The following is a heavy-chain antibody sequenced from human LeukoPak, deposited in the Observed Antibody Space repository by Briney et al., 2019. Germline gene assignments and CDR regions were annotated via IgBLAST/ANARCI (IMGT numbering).Heavy chain of an antibody. Sequence: PGGSLRLSCAASGSTFSSYAMNWVRQAPGKGLEWVSSIDSSSSYIYYADSVKGRFTISRANAKNSLFLQMNSLRAEDTAVYYCARGPHGGFVIIPTEFWGQGTLVTVSS. CDR2: IDSSSSYI. D-gene: IGHD3-3*01. J-gene: IGHJ4*02. CDR1: GSTFSSYA. CDR3: ARGPHGGFVIIPTEF. V-gene: IGHV3-21*01.